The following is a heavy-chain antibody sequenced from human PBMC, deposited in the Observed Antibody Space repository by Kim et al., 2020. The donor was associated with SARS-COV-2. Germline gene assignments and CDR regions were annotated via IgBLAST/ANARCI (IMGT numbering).Heavy chain of an antibody. D-gene: IGHD4-4*01. Sequence: ASVKVSCKASGYTFTGYYMHWVRQAPGQGLEWMGWINPNSGGTNYAQKFQGWVTMTRDTSISTAYMELSRLRSDDTAVYYCARGIGAGISNSLLTYYYYGMDVWGQGTTVTVSS. J-gene: IGHJ6*02. CDR3: ARGIGAGISNSLLTYYYYGMDV. CDR2: INPNSGGT. V-gene: IGHV1-2*04. CDR1: GYTFTGYY.